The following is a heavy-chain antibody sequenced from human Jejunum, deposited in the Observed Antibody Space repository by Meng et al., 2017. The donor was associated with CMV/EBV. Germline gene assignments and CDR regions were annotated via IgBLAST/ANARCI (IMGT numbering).Heavy chain of an antibody. J-gene: IGHJ6*02. V-gene: IGHV4-38-2*02. CDR3: ARASIYYYHVDV. Sequence: RGSSWGWVRQTRGRGLGWVDRLYRDENATYDPSLKSQDTISLDPSNSQLCLNVRSVTAAGTAVYYCARASIYYYHVDVWGQGTTVTVS. CDR1: RGSS. CDR2: LYRDENA.